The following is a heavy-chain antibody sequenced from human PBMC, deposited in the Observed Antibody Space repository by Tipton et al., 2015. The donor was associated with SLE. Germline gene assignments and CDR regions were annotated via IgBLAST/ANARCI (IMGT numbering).Heavy chain of an antibody. Sequence: RSLRLSCAASGFTFDDYAMHWVRQVPGKGLEWVSGISWDSGSIGYADSVKGRFTISRDNAKNSLYLQMNGLRPEDAALYYCAKGGGYRDYYYYYGVDVWGQGTTVTVSS. CDR1: GFTFDDYA. CDR3: AKGGGYRDYYYYYGVDV. D-gene: IGHD3-22*01. V-gene: IGHV3-9*01. CDR2: ISWDSGSI. J-gene: IGHJ6*02.